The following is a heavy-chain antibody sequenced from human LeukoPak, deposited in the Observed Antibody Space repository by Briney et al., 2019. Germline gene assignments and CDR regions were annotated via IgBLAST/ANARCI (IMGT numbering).Heavy chain of an antibody. D-gene: IGHD4-17*01. CDR1: GFTVSSNY. CDR2: IYSGGST. V-gene: IGHV3-66*01. Sequence: GGSLRLSCAASGFTVSSNYMSWVRQAPGKGLEWVSVIYSGGSTYYADSVKGRFTISRDNSKNTLYLQKNSLRAEDTAVYYCARENGDYPGYDAFDIWGQGTMVIVSS. CDR3: ARENGDYPGYDAFDI. J-gene: IGHJ3*02.